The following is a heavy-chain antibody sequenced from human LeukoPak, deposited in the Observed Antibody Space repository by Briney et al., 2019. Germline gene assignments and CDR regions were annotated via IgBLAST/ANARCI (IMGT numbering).Heavy chain of an antibody. CDR3: ARGRYEGATILYYYYYMDV. Sequence: SETLSLTCTVSGHSISSGYYWGWIRQPPGKGLEWIGSIYHSGSTYYNPSLKSRVTISVDTFKNQFSLKPSSVTAADTAVYYCARGRYEGATILYYYYYMDVWGKGTTVTVSS. CDR2: IYHSGST. CDR1: GHSISSGYY. V-gene: IGHV4-38-2*02. D-gene: IGHD5-12*01. J-gene: IGHJ6*03.